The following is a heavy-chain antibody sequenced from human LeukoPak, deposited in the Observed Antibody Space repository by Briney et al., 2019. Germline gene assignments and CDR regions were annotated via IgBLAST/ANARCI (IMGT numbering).Heavy chain of an antibody. CDR3: ARDLTLRSIAVAPHYDFDY. CDR2: ISSSGNIM. J-gene: IGHJ4*02. V-gene: IGHV3-48*03. D-gene: IGHD6-19*01. Sequence: QPGGSLRLSCAASGSTFSSYGMNWVRQAPGKGLEWVSYISSSGNIMYYADSVKGRFTISRDNAKNSLYLQMNSLRAEDTAVYYCARDLTLRSIAVAPHYDFDYWGQGTLVTVSS. CDR1: GSTFSSYG.